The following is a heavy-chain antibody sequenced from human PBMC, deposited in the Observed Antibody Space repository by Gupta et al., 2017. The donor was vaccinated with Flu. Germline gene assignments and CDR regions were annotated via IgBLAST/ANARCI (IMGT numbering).Heavy chain of an antibody. CDR2: TYWDDDK. J-gene: IGHJ6*03. D-gene: IGHD4-11*01. CDR3: AHTATGSPSYYSMDV. CDR1: GFSFSPSGVG. V-gene: IGHV2-5*02. Sequence: QITLKESGPTLVKPTQTLTLTCTFSGFSFSPSGVGVGWIRQPPGKALEWLAVTYWDDDKRYSPTRKSRITITKDNSKNQVVITMTKMETVATATYYCAHTATGSPSYYSMDVGGKGTTVTVYS.